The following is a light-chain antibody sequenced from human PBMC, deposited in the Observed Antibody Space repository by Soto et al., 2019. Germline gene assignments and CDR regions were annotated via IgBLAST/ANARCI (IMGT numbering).Light chain of an antibody. J-gene: IGKJ1*01. V-gene: IGKV3-11*01. CDR3: QQRSNWPWT. Sequence: EIVLMQSPGTLSLSPGERATLSCRASQSVTTFLAWYQQKPGQAPRLLISDASDRATGIPARFSGSGSGTDFTLTISSLESEDFAVYYCQQRSNWPWTFGQGTKVEI. CDR1: QSVTTF. CDR2: DAS.